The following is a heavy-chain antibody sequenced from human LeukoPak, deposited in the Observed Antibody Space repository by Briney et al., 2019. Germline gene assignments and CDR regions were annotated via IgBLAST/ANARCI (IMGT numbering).Heavy chain of an antibody. CDR3: ARQPGGTAAFDI. Sequence: SETLSLTCTVSGGSMTNYYWSWIRQPPGKGREWIAYSHNSGETEYNPSLKGRITISVDTSKDQFSLKLTSVTAADTAVYYCARQPGGTAAFDIWGQGTTVTVSA. CDR1: GGSMTNYY. J-gene: IGHJ3*02. V-gene: IGHV4-59*08. D-gene: IGHD1-14*01. CDR2: SHNSGET.